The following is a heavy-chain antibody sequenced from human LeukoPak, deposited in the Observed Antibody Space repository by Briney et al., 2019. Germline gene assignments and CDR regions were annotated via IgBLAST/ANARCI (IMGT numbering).Heavy chain of an antibody. CDR2: ISSSGGDT. V-gene: IGHV3-23*01. CDR1: GFIFHTFA. CDR3: VKGVVLRHYFGSGSYDSPDH. J-gene: IGHJ4*02. D-gene: IGHD3-10*01. Sequence: PGGSLRLSCGASGFIFHTFAMNWVRQAPGQGLEWVAAISSSGGDTFYADSVKGRFTISRDNSKSTLYLQMNSLSAEDTAQYYCVKGVVLRHYFGSGSYDSPDHWGQGTLVTVSS.